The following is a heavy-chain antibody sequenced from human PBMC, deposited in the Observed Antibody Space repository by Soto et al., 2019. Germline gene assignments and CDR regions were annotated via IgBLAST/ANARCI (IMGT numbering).Heavy chain of an antibody. CDR1: GSTFRTYG. J-gene: IGHJ4*02. Sequence: EVQVVESGGGLVKPGGSLRLSCTASGSTFRTYGMNWVRQAPGKGLAWVSSISNSGDYIYYADSVQGRFTISRDNAKNPLYLQMNSLRAEDTAVYFCARDESAGSSIRYWGQGILVTVSS. CDR2: ISNSGDYI. D-gene: IGHD2-2*01. CDR3: ARDESAGSSIRY. V-gene: IGHV3-21*01.